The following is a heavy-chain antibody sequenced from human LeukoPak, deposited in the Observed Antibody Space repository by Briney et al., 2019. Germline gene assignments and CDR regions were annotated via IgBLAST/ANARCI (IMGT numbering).Heavy chain of an antibody. Sequence: GGCLRLSCAASGFTFSNYAMSWVRQAPGKGLEWVSAISGRGANTYYADSVKGRFTISRDNSKNTLYMQMNSLRAEDTAVYYCAKAVVIVPTATPFDYWGQGTLVTVSS. CDR2: ISGRGANT. V-gene: IGHV3-23*01. CDR3: AKAVVIVPTATPFDY. CDR1: GFTFSNYA. D-gene: IGHD2-2*01. J-gene: IGHJ4*02.